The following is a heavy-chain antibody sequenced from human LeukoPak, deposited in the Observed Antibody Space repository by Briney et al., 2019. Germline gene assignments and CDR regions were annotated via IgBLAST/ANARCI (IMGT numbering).Heavy chain of an antibody. CDR2: IYHSGSA. V-gene: IGHV4-4*02. CDR1: GGSISSNNW. CDR3: ARGVRDNYYYYMDV. J-gene: IGHJ6*03. Sequence: SETLSLTCAVSGGSISSNNWWSWVRPSPGKGLEWIGEIYHSGSADYNPAPKSRATISVDKSKNQFFLKLSSVTAADTAVYYCARGVRDNYYYYMDVWGKGTTVIVSS. D-gene: IGHD2-21*02.